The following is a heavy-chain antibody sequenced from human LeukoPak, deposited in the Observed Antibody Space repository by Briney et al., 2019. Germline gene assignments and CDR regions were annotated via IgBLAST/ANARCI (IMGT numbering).Heavy chain of an antibody. CDR2: INPNSGDT. CDR1: GYTFTDYY. D-gene: IGHD1-14*01. V-gene: IGHV1-2*02. CDR3: ARDRTRYYYYSYMDV. J-gene: IGHJ6*03. Sequence: ASVKVSCKASGYTFTDYYIHWVRQAPGHGLEWMGWINPNSGDTNYAQKFQGRVTMTRDTSISTAYMELSRLRSDDTAVYYCARDRTRYYYYSYMDVWGKGTAVTISS.